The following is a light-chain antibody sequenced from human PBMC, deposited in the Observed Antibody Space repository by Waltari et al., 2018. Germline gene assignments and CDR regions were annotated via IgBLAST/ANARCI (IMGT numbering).Light chain of an antibody. CDR3: SSYTSSSLYV. CDR2: DVS. Sequence: QSALTQPASVSGSPGQSITISCTGTTSDVGPYNYVSWYQQHPGKAPKLMIYDVSNRPSGVSNRFSGSKSGNTASLIISGLQAEDEADYYCSSYTSSSLYVFGRGTKVTVL. J-gene: IGLJ1*01. V-gene: IGLV2-14*03. CDR1: TSDVGPYNY.